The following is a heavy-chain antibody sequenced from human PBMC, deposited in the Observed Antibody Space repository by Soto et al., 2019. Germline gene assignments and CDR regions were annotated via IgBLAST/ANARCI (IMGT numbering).Heavy chain of an antibody. CDR1: GYSFTGYW. Sequence: GESLKISCKGSGYSFTGYWISWVRQMPGKGLEWMGRIDPSDSYTNYSPSFQGHVTISADKSISTAYLQWSSLKASDTAMYYCARYSSSHYYYYYGMDVWGQGTTVTVSS. CDR2: IDPSDSYT. J-gene: IGHJ6*02. V-gene: IGHV5-10-1*01. D-gene: IGHD6-6*01. CDR3: ARYSSSHYYYYYGMDV.